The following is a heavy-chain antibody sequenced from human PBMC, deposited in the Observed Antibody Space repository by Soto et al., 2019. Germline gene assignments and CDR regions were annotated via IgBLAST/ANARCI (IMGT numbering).Heavy chain of an antibody. Sequence: QGQLVQSGAEVKKPGASVKVSCKAYGYTFTSYDINWERQANGQGLEWMGWMNPNSGNTGYAQKFQGRVTMTRNTSISTAYMELSSLRSEDTAVYYCALRLHLGELPSDYWGQGTLVTVSS. CDR1: GYTFTSYD. J-gene: IGHJ4*02. D-gene: IGHD3-16*01. V-gene: IGHV1-8*01. CDR2: MNPNSGNT. CDR3: ALRLHLGELPSDY.